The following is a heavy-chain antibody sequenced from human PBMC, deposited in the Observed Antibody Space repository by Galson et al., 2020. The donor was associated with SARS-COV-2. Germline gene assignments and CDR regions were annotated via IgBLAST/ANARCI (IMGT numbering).Heavy chain of an antibody. CDR3: ARGIGGPGVRAYYFDY. Sequence: SETLSLTCTVSGGSISSYYWSWIRQPPGKGLEWIGYIYYSGSTNYNPSLKSRVTISVDTSKDQFSLTLGSVTAADTAVYYCARGIGGPGVRAYYFDYWGQGTLVTVSS. CDR1: GGSISSYY. D-gene: IGHD1-26*01. CDR2: IYYSGST. V-gene: IGHV4-59*01. J-gene: IGHJ4*02.